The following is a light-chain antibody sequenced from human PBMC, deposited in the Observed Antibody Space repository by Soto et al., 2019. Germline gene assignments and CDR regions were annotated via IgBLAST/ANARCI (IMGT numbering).Light chain of an antibody. CDR3: LQDYNYPRT. J-gene: IGKJ1*01. V-gene: IGKV1-6*01. CDR2: GAS. Sequence: AIQMTQSPSSLSASVGDRVTITCRASQGIRGDLAWYQQKPGKAPKLLIYGASTLQSGVPSRFSGSGSGTDFTLTISRLQPEDFATYYWLQDYNYPRTFGQGTKVEIK. CDR1: QGIRGD.